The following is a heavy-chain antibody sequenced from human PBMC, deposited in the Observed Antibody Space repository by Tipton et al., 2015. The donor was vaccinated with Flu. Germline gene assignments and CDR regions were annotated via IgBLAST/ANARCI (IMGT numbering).Heavy chain of an antibody. CDR1: GGPLSSYA. J-gene: IGHJ4*02. CDR3: AVPTMTVFSSSRGY. Sequence: QLVQSGAEVKKPGSSVKVSCKASGGPLSSYAINWVRQAPGQGLEWIGGIIPILGTEDYAQKFQGRVTITADESTKTAYMELNSLRSEDTAVYYCAVPTMTVFSSSRGYWGQGTLVTVSS. D-gene: IGHD3-10*01. V-gene: IGHV1-69*01. CDR2: IIPILGTE.